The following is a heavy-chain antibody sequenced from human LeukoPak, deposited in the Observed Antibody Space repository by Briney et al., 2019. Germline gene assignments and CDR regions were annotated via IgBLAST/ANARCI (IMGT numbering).Heavy chain of an antibody. D-gene: IGHD4-23*01. CDR2: ITGTGGNT. Sequence: GGSLRLSCAASGFTFSSYAMSWVRQAPGKGLEWVSGITGTGGNTYYADSVKGRFTISRVNSKNTLYLQMNSLRADDTAVYYCAIGPGGLFDYWGQGTLVTVSS. V-gene: IGHV3-23*01. CDR3: AIGPGGLFDY. CDR1: GFTFSSYA. J-gene: IGHJ4*02.